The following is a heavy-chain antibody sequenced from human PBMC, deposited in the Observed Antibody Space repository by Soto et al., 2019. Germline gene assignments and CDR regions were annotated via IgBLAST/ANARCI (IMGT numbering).Heavy chain of an antibody. J-gene: IGHJ4*02. D-gene: IGHD3-10*02. Sequence: PSETLSLTCTVSGGSISSSSYYWGWIRQPPGKGLEWIGSIYYSGSTYYNPSLKSRVTISVDTSKNQFSPKLSSVTAADTAVYYCHLFGELLNLFDYWGQGTLVTVSS. CDR2: IYYSGST. CDR1: GGSISSSSYY. V-gene: IGHV4-39*01. CDR3: HLFGELLNLFDY.